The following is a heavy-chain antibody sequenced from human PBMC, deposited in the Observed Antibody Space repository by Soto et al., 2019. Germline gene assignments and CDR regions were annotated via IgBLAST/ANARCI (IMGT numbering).Heavy chain of an antibody. D-gene: IGHD2-15*01. V-gene: IGHV3-33*01. CDR3: ARENIVVVVAATSNWFDP. Sequence: QVQLVESGGGVVQPGRSLRLSCAASGFTFSSYGMHWVRQAPGKGLEWVAVIWYEGSNKYYADSVKGRFTISRDNSKNTLYLQMNSLRAEDTAVYYCARENIVVVVAATSNWFDPWGQGTLVTVSS. CDR1: GFTFSSYG. CDR2: IWYEGSNK. J-gene: IGHJ5*02.